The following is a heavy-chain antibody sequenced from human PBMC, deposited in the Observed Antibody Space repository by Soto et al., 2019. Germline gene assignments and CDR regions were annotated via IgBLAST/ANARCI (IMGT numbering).Heavy chain of an antibody. Sequence: SVKVSCKASGGTFSNYAISWVRQAPGQGLEWMGGIIPIFGTANYAQKFQGRVTITADESTSTAYMELSSLRSEDTAVYYCARGEIAAAASPLGYYYGMDVWGQGTTVTVSS. CDR3: ARGEIAAAASPLGYYYGMDV. CDR2: IIPIFGTA. D-gene: IGHD6-13*01. CDR1: GGTFSNYA. J-gene: IGHJ6*02. V-gene: IGHV1-69*13.